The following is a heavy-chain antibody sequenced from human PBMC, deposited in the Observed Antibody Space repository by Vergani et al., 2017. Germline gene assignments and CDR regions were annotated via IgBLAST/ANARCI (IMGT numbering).Heavy chain of an antibody. CDR3: ARGQKRGYFDY. CDR1: GFTFSSYE. D-gene: IGHD3-10*01. CDR2: IWYDGSNK. J-gene: IGHJ4*02. Sequence: VQLVESGGGLVQPGGSLRLSCAASGFTFSSYEMNWVRQAPGKGLEWVAVIWYDGSNKYYADSVKGRFTISRDNSKNTLYLQMNSLRAEDTAVYYCARGQKRGYFDYWGQGTLVTVSS. V-gene: IGHV3-33*08.